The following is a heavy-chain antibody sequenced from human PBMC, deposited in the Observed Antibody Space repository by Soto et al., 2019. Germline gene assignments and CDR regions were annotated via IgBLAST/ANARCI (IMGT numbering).Heavy chain of an antibody. J-gene: IGHJ3*02. Sequence: EVQLVESGGGLVQPGGSLRLSCAASRFTFSTYWMHWVRQVPGKGLVWVSRINSDGSSTTYADSVKGRFTISRDNATNTLYLEMNSPRAEHTAVYYCARLRSTTLGGGDAFDTWGQGTMVTVSS. CDR3: ARLRSTTLGGGDAFDT. V-gene: IGHV3-74*03. CDR2: INSDGSST. D-gene: IGHD4-17*01. CDR1: RFTFSTYW.